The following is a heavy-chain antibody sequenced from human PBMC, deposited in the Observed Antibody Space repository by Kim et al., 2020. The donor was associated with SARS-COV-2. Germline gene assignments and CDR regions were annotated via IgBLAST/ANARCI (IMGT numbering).Heavy chain of an antibody. J-gene: IGHJ4*02. CDR3: AKDRGVGWVYYDSSGQDY. CDR2: ISGSGGST. CDR1: GFTFSSYA. Sequence: GGSLRLSCAASGFTFSSYAMSWVRQAPGKGLEWVSAISGSGGSTYYADYVKGRFTISRDNSKNTLYLQMNSLRAEYTAVYYCAKDRGVGWVYYDSSGQDYWGQGTLVTVSS. V-gene: IGHV3-23*01. D-gene: IGHD3-22*01.